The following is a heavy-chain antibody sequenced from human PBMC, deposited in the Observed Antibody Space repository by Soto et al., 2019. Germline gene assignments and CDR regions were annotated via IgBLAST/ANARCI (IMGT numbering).Heavy chain of an antibody. CDR1: GFTFDASA. V-gene: IGHV3-73*01. J-gene: IGHJ4*02. CDR3: TRHTADY. CDR2: IRSKANNYAT. Sequence: GVLRLSCAASGFTFDASAMHWVRQASGKGLEWVGRIRSKANNYATAYAASVKGRFTISRDDSTNTAYLQMNSLRTDDTAVYYCTRHTADYWGQGTRVTVSS. D-gene: IGHD4-17*01.